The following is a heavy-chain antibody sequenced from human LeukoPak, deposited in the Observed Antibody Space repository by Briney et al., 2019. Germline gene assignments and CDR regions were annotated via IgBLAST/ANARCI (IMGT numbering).Heavy chain of an antibody. CDR2: IYTSGST. CDR1: GGSISSYY. D-gene: IGHD5-12*01. CDR3: ARDGPSGYYYYYYMDI. V-gene: IGHV4-4*07. J-gene: IGHJ6*03. Sequence: SETLSLTCTVSGGSISSYYWSWIRQPAGKGLEWIGRIYTSGSTNYNPSLKSRVTMSVDTSKNQFSLKLSSVTAADTAVYYCARDGPSGYYYYYYMDIWGKGTTVTISS.